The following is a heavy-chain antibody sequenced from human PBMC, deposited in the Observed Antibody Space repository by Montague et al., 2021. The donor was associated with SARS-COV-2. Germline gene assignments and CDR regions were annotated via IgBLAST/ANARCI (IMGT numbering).Heavy chain of an antibody. J-gene: IGHJ4*02. CDR1: GDSFSTYS. CDR3: ATRSTLWFGED. CDR2: INPAGST. Sequence: SETLSLTCSVYGDSFSTYSWIWVRQPAGEGLEWIGEINPAGSTSYKPSRQGGVTMSIDSSNNQVSLKLSSMTAADTAVYYCATRSTLWFGEDWGQGTLVTVSS. D-gene: IGHD3-10*01. V-gene: IGHV4-34*01.